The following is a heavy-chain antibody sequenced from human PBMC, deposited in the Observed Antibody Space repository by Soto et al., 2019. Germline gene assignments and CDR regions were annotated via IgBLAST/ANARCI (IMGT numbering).Heavy chain of an antibody. J-gene: IGHJ6*02. CDR1: GYTFTSYG. D-gene: IGHD2-2*01. Sequence: ASVKVSCKASGYTFTSYGISWVRQAPGQGLEWMGWISAYNGNTNYAQKLQGRVTMTTDTSTSTAYMELRSLRSDDTAVYYCARYCSSTSCPTGSEYYYYGMDARGQGTTVTVSS. V-gene: IGHV1-18*01. CDR2: ISAYNGNT. CDR3: ARYCSSTSCPTGSEYYYYGMDA.